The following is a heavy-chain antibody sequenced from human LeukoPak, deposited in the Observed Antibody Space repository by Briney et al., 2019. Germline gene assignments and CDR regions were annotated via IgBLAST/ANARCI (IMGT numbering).Heavy chain of an antibody. CDR2: INPNSGGT. V-gene: IGHV1-2*02. Sequence: ASVKVSCKASGYTFTGYYMHWVRQAPGQGLEWMGWINPNSGGTNYAQKFQGRVTMTRDTSISTAHMELSRLRSDDTAVYYCARELGYSSSWTDDNWFDPWGQGTLVTVSS. D-gene: IGHD6-13*01. CDR3: ARELGYSSSWTDDNWFDP. J-gene: IGHJ5*02. CDR1: GYTFTGYY.